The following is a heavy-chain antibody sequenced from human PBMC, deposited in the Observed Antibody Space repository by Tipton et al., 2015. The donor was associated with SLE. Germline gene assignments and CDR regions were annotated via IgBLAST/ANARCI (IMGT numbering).Heavy chain of an antibody. V-gene: IGHV3-48*03. CDR2: ISNSGSII. CDR3: ARDLPKEVERRYFDY. Sequence: SLRLSCAASGFTFSTYEMNWVRQAPWKGLEWVSYISNSGSIIYYADSVKGRFTISRDNAKNSLYLQMNSLRAEDTAVYYCARDLPKEVERRYFDYWGQGTLVTVSS. D-gene: IGHD1-1*01. J-gene: IGHJ4*02. CDR1: GFTFSTYE.